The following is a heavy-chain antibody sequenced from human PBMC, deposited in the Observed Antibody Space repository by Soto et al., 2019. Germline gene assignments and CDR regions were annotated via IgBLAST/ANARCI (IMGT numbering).Heavy chain of an antibody. V-gene: IGHV3-33*01. Sequence: QVQLVESGGGVVQPGRSLRLSCAGSGFSFSNYGMHWVRQAPGKGLEWVALIWYDGSNKYYADSVKGRFTISRDNSKNTRYLQRSSLRNEGTAVYYCARELRVEITLMALFQGWGQGTLVTVSS. D-gene: IGHD3-22*01. CDR1: GFSFSNYG. CDR2: IWYDGSNK. CDR3: ARELRVEITLMALFQG. J-gene: IGHJ1*01.